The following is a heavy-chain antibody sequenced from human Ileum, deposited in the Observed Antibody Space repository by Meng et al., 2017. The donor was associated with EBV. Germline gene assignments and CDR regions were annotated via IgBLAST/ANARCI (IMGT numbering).Heavy chain of an antibody. CDR3: ARNVPGTSAYYD. CDR1: GYSLSSTNC. V-gene: IGHV4-28*01. J-gene: IGHJ4*02. Sequence: PVPGQVKPSATLSLTCAFPGYSLSSTNCWGWIRPPPGKRLEWIGYIYYSACTSYHPSLNSRVTMSVDTSKNQFSLNLNSVTAVDTAVYYCARNVPGTSAYYDRGQGTLVTVSS. D-gene: IGHD3-3*01. CDR2: IYYSACT.